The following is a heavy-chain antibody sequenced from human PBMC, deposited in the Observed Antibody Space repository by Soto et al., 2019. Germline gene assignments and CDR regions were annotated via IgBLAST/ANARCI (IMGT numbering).Heavy chain of an antibody. CDR3: ARVLTQGATKGVYWFDP. J-gene: IGHJ5*02. V-gene: IGHV4-34*09. D-gene: IGHD1-26*01. CDR2: INHSGST. Sequence: SETLSLTCAVYGGSFSGYYWSWIRQPPGKGLEWIGEINHSGSTNYNPSLKSRVTISVDTSKNQFSLKLSSVTAADTAMYYCARVLTQGATKGVYWFDPWGQGTLVTVSS. CDR1: GGSFSGYY.